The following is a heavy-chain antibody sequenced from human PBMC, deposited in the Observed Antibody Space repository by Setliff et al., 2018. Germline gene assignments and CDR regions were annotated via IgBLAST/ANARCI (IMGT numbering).Heavy chain of an antibody. Sequence: SETLSLTCAVSGGSISSSNWWSWVRQPPGKGLEWIGEIYHSGSTNYNPSLKSRVTISVDKSKNQFSLKLSSVTAADTAVYYCARGPSAGPQGYYFDYWGQGTLVTVSS. CDR1: GGSISSSNW. D-gene: IGHD6-13*01. V-gene: IGHV4-4*02. J-gene: IGHJ4*02. CDR2: IYHSGST. CDR3: ARGPSAGPQGYYFDY.